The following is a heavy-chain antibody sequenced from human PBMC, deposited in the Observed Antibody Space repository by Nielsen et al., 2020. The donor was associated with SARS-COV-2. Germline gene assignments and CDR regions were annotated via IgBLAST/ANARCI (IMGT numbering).Heavy chain of an antibody. V-gene: IGHV3-48*03. Sequence: GESLKISCAASGFTFSSYEMNWVRQAPGKGLEWVSYISSSGSTIYYADSVKGRFTISRDNAKNSLYLQMNSLRAEDTAVYYCAKGDWYSSSSNPFDYWGQGTLVTVSS. CDR1: GFTFSSYE. D-gene: IGHD6-6*01. CDR2: ISSSGSTI. CDR3: AKGDWYSSSSNPFDY. J-gene: IGHJ4*02.